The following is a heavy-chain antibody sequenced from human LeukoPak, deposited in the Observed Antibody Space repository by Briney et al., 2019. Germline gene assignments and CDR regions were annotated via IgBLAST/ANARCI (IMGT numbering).Heavy chain of an antibody. CDR2: FGHSGTI. Sequence: GGSLRLSCAASGFHFSAYDMHWVRQAPGEGLEWVAYFGHSGTIYYADSVRGRFTISRDNAKNSLHFQMNSLRADDTAVYYCAGYGDYPYWGQGTPVTVSS. V-gene: IGHV3-69-1*01. J-gene: IGHJ4*02. CDR3: AGYGDYPY. D-gene: IGHD4-17*01. CDR1: GFHFSAYD.